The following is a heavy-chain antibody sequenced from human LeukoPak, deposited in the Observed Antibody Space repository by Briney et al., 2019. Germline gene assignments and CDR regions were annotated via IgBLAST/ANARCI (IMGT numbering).Heavy chain of an antibody. CDR3: ARGRRSITGTLYY. Sequence: ASVKVSCKASGYTFTGYYMHWVRQAPGQGLEWMGWINPNSGGTNYAQKFQGRVTTTRDTSISTAYMELSRLRSDDTAVYYCARGRRSITGTLYYWGQGTLVTVSS. CDR2: INPNSGGT. D-gene: IGHD1-20*01. J-gene: IGHJ4*02. CDR1: GYTFTGYY. V-gene: IGHV1-2*02.